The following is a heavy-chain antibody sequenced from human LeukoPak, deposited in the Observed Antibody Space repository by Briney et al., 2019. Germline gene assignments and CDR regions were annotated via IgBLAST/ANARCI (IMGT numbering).Heavy chain of an antibody. V-gene: IGHV1-24*01. CDR2: FDPEDGET. Sequence: ASVKVSCKVSGYTLTELSMHWVRQAPGKGLEWMGGFDPEDGETIYAQKFQGRVTMTRDTSTSTVYMELSSLRSEDTAVYYCARTRNFPRGWFDPWGQGTLVTVSS. CDR1: GYTLTELS. CDR3: ARTRNFPRGWFDP. J-gene: IGHJ5*02. D-gene: IGHD1-14*01.